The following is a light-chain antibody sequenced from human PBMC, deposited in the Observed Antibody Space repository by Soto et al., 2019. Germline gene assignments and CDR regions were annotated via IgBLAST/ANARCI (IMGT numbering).Light chain of an antibody. J-gene: IGKJ4*01. V-gene: IGKV3-15*01. CDR3: QQYHAWPPGT. CDR2: GAS. Sequence: DIVMTQSPAILSVSPGERATLSCRASQSVETFLAWFQHKAGQAPRLLIFGASTRAAGVPARFSGGGSWTEFTLTIDSLRSEDFAVYFCQQYHAWPPGTFGGGTKVEIK. CDR1: QSVETF.